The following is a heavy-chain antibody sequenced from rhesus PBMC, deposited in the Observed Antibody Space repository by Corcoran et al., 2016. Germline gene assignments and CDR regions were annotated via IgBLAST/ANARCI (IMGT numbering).Heavy chain of an antibody. CDR3: ARDAYSYRIHFDY. CDR1: GYSISRGYY. Sequence: QVQLQESGPGLVKPSETLSLTCAVPGYSISRGYYWGWFRQPPGKGLEFIGSISGSSGSPYYNPSLKRRVTISKDPAKNPFSLKLSSVTAADTAVYYCARDAYSYRIHFDYWGQGVLVAVSS. D-gene: IGHD5-12*01. J-gene: IGHJ4*01. CDR2: ISGSSGSP. V-gene: IGHV4-99*02.